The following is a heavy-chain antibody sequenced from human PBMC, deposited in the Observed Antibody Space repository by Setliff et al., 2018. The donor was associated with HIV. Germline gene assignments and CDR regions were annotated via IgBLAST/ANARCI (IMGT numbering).Heavy chain of an antibody. V-gene: IGHV1-2*02. D-gene: IGHD2-15*01. J-gene: IGHJ5*02. CDR3: ATDGSVVVVAGSGFDP. Sequence: ASVKVSCKASGDTFSGHYMHWVRQAPGQGLEWLGWINPNSGGTKYARKFQGRLTMTRDTSITTVYMELSRLRSDDTAVYYCATDGSVVVVAGSGFDPWGQGTLVTVSS. CDR2: INPNSGGT. CDR1: GDTFSGHY.